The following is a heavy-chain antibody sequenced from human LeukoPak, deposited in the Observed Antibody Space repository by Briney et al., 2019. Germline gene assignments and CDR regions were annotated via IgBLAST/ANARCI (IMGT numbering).Heavy chain of an antibody. V-gene: IGHV1-3*01. Sequence: GASVEVSCTASGYTFTSYAMHWVRQAPGQRLEWMGWINAGNGNTKYSQKFQGRVTITRDTSASTAYMELSSLRSEDTAVYYCARATDYYDSSGPGGGNWFDPWGQGTLVTVSS. D-gene: IGHD3-22*01. CDR1: GYTFTSYA. CDR2: INAGNGNT. CDR3: ARATDYYDSSGPGGGNWFDP. J-gene: IGHJ5*02.